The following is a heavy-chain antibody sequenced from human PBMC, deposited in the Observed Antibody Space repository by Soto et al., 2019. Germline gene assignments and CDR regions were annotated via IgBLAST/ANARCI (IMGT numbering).Heavy chain of an antibody. J-gene: IGHJ4*02. CDR3: GPRGAVADPRGY. D-gene: IGHD6-19*01. V-gene: IGHV4-59*01. CDR1: GGSISRYY. CDR2: MYNTGST. Sequence: SETLSLTCTVSGGSISRYYWSWIRQPPGKGLEWIGYMYNTGSTIYNPSLKSRVTISVDTSKNQFSLKLNSVTAADTAVYYCGPRGAVADPRGYWGQGTLVTAPQ.